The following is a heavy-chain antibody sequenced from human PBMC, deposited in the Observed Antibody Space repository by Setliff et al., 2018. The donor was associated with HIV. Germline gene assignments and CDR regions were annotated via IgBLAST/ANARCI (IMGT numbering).Heavy chain of an antibody. Sequence: ASVKVSCKASGYTFISYGISWMRQAPGQAFEWMGWMHPNTGATSYAQKFQGRVSMNRDMSISTAYMELARLRSDDTAVYYCARIDPTAYHYHMDVWGKGTTVTVSS. CDR2: MHPNTGAT. J-gene: IGHJ6*03. CDR3: ARIDPTAYHYHMDV. D-gene: IGHD3-9*01. CDR1: GYTFISYG. V-gene: IGHV1-2*02.